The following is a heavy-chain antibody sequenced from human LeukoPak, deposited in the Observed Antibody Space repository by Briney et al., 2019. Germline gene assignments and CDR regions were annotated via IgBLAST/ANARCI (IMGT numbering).Heavy chain of an antibody. D-gene: IGHD1-26*01. CDR1: GFTFGTYA. J-gene: IGHJ4*02. Sequence: PGGSLRLSCAASGFTFGTYAMNWVRQAPGKGLEWLSYITSSSGTIYYADSVTGRFAISRDNAKNLLYLQMNSLRQEDTAVYYCARAIGYFDSWGQGTLVTVSS. V-gene: IGHV3-48*02. CDR3: ARAIGYFDS. CDR2: ITSSSGTI.